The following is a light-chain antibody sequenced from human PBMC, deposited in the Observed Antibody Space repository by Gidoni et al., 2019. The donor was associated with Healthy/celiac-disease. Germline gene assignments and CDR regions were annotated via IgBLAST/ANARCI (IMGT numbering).Light chain of an antibody. V-gene: IGKV3-15*01. Sequence: EIVMTQSPATLSVSPGDRATLSCRASQSVSSNLAWYQQNPGQAPRLLIYGASTRATGIPARFSGSGSGTEFTLTISSLQSEDFAVYYCQQYNNWPPNTFGQGTKLEIK. CDR1: QSVSSN. J-gene: IGKJ2*01. CDR2: GAS. CDR3: QQYNNWPPNT.